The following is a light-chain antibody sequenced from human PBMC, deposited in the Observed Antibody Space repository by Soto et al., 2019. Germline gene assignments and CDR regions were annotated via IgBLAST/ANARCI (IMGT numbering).Light chain of an antibody. CDR3: CSYAGKSTYVV. J-gene: IGLJ2*01. Sequence: QSVLTQPASVSGSPGRSITISCTGTSSDVGTYNLVSWYQQHPGKAPKLIIYEGSKRPSGVSNRFSASKSGNTASLTISGLQADDEADYYCCSYAGKSTYVVIGGGTKLTVL. CDR1: SSDVGTYNL. V-gene: IGLV2-23*01. CDR2: EGS.